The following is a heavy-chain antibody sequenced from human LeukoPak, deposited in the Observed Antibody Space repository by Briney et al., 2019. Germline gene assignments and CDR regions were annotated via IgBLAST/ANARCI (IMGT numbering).Heavy chain of an antibody. CDR1: GFTFSSYS. CDR3: ARRSYYGDYFDY. V-gene: IGHV3-21*01. Sequence: GASLRLSCAASGFTFSSYSMNWVRQAPEKGLEWVSSISSSSSYIYYADSVKGRFTISRDNAKNSLYLQMNSLRAEDTAVYYCARRSYYGDYFDYWGQGTLVTVSS. CDR2: ISSSSSYI. D-gene: IGHD4-17*01. J-gene: IGHJ4*02.